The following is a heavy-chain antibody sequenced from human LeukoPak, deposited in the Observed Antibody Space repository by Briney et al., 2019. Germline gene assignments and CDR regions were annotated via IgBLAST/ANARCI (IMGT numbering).Heavy chain of an antibody. CDR3: VKDDGWVQYAN. CDR2: IRADAVTT. D-gene: IGHD5-24*01. Sequence: GGSPRLSCAASGFTFSNYGMNWVRQAPGKGLEWVSGIRADAVTTYYADSVKGRFIISRDNSKNTVYLQMNSLSAEDAAVYYCVKDDGWVQYANWGQGTLVTVSS. CDR1: GFTFSNYG. J-gene: IGHJ4*02. V-gene: IGHV3-23*01.